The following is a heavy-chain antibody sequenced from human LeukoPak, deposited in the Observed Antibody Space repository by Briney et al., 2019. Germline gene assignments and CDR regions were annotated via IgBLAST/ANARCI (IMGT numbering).Heavy chain of an antibody. J-gene: IGHJ4*02. D-gene: IGHD6-19*01. V-gene: IGHV3-30-3*01. CDR1: GFTFSSYA. CDR2: ISYDGSNK. CDR3: ARSFSGWLIGRYYFDY. Sequence: GGSLRLSCAASGFTFSSYAMHWVRQAPGKGLEWVAVISYDGSNKYYADSVKGRFTISRDNSKNTLYLQMNSLRAEDTAVYYCARSFSGWLIGRYYFDYWGQGTLVTVSS.